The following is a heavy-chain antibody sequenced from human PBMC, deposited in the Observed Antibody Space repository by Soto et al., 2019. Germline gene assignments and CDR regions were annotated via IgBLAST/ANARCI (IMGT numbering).Heavy chain of an antibody. J-gene: IGHJ4*02. D-gene: IGHD4-17*01. CDR3: ATYGQHLMDS. Sequence: EVQLLESGGGLVQPGGSLRLSCAASGFTFSSSAMKWVRQAPGKGLEWVSVIGSGGDGIHYADSVKGRFTISRDNSKNTVNLRMNSLRAEDTAVYYCATYGQHLMDSWGQGTLVTVSS. CDR1: GFTFSSSA. V-gene: IGHV3-23*01. CDR2: IGSGGDGI.